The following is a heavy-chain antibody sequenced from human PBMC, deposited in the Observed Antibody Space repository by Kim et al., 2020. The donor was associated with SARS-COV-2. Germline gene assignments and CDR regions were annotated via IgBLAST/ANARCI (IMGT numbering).Heavy chain of an antibody. CDR1: GYTFTSYA. J-gene: IGHJ5*02. Sequence: ASVKVSCKASGYTFTSYAMNWVRQAPGQGLEWMGWINTNTGNPTYAQGFTGRFVFSLDTSVSTAYLQISSLKSEDTAVYYCARAPRVTIFGVVDWFDPWGQGTLVTLSS. V-gene: IGHV7-4-1*02. CDR3: ARAPRVTIFGVVDWFDP. CDR2: INTNTGNP. D-gene: IGHD3-3*01.